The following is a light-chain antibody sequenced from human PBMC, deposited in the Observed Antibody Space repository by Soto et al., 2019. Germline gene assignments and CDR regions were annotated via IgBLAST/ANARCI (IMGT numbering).Light chain of an antibody. CDR2: GAS. J-gene: IGKJ1*01. V-gene: IGKV3-20*01. CDR1: QSVSSSY. CDR3: QQYGSSPRT. Sequence: EIVLTQSPGTLSLSPGERATLSCRASQSVSSSYLAWYQQKPGQAPRLLIYGASSRFTGIPDRFSGSGSGTDVTLTISRLEPEDFAVYYCQQYGSSPRTFGQGTKVEIK.